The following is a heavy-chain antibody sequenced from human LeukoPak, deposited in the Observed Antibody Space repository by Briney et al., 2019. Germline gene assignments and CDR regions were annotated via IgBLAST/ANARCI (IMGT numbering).Heavy chain of an antibody. D-gene: IGHD3-22*01. V-gene: IGHV1-8*03. Sequence: ASVKVSRKASGYTFTSYDINWVRHATGQGLEWMGWMNPNSGNTGYAQKFQGRVTITRNTSISTAYMELSSLRSEDTAVYYCARYAYYDSSGYVDYWGQGTLVTVSS. J-gene: IGHJ4*02. CDR3: ARYAYYDSSGYVDY. CDR2: MNPNSGNT. CDR1: GYTFTSYD.